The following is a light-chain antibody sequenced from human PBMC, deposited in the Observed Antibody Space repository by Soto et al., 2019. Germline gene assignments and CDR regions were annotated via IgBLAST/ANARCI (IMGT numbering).Light chain of an antibody. CDR3: QTWGTGIQV. Sequence: QAVLTQSPSASASLGASVKLTCTLRSGHSSYAIAWHQQQPEKGPRYLMKLNSDVSHNKGDGIPDRFSGSSSGAERYLTISSLQSEDEADYYCQTWGTGIQVFGGGTKLTVL. CDR1: SGHSSYA. CDR2: LNSDVSH. V-gene: IGLV4-69*01. J-gene: IGLJ2*01.